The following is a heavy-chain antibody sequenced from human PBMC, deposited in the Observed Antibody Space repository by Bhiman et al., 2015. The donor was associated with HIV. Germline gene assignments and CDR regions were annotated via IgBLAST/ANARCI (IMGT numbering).Heavy chain of an antibody. J-gene: IGHJ4*02. CDR3: AKDRGSSSYVEYYFDY. V-gene: IGHV3-33*06. Sequence: LHLVESGGGLVNPGGSHSLSCAASGFTFDNAWMSWVRQAPGKGLEWVAVIWYDGSNKYYADSVKGRFTISRDNSKNTLYLQMNSLRAEDTAVYYCAKDRGSSSYVEYYFDYWGQGTLVTVSS. CDR2: IWYDGSNK. CDR1: GFTFDNAW. D-gene: IGHD6-13*01.